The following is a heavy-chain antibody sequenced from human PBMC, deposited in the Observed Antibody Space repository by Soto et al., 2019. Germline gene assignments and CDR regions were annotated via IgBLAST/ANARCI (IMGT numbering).Heavy chain of an antibody. D-gene: IGHD3-9*01. CDR1: GATTSSSCYY. Sequence: SGTISLTCTVSGATTSSSCYYWGWIRQPPDKGLEWIGSIYYSGSTYYNPSLKSRVTISVDTSKNQFSLKLSSVTAADTAVYYCARLPACDILTGYYLGYFDYWGQGRLVTVSS. CDR2: IYYSGST. CDR3: ARLPACDILTGYYLGYFDY. J-gene: IGHJ4*02. V-gene: IGHV4-39*01.